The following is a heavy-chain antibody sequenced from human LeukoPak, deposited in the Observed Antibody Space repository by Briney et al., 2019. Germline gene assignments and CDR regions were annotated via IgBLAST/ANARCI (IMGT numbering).Heavy chain of an antibody. CDR1: GFTFSSYS. CDR3: ARDPKGDFWSGYFVDY. D-gene: IGHD3-3*01. J-gene: IGHJ4*02. V-gene: IGHV3-21*01. CDR2: ISSSSSYI. Sequence: PGGSLRLSCAASGFTFSSYSMNWVRQAPGKGLGWVSSISSSSSYIYYADSVKGRFTISRDNAKNSLYLQMNSLRAEDTAVYYCARDPKGDFWSGYFVDYWGQGTLVTVSS.